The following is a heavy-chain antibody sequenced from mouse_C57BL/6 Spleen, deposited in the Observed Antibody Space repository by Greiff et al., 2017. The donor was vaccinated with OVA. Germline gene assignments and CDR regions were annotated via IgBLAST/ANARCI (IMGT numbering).Heavy chain of an antibody. D-gene: IGHD2-3*01. V-gene: IGHV5-16*01. CDR2: INYDGSST. CDR3: ARDGYYEGGAMDY. J-gene: IGHJ4*01. CDR1: GFTFSDYY. Sequence: EVKLVESEGGLVQPGSSMKLSCTASGFTFSDYYMAWVRQVPEKGLEWVANINYDGSSTYYLDSLKSRFIISRDNAKNILYLQMSSLKSEDTATYYCARDGYYEGGAMDYWGQGTSVTVSS.